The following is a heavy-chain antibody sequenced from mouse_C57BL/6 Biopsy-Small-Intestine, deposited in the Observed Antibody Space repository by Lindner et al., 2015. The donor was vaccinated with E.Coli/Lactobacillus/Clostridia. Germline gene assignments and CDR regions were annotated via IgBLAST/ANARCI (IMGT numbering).Heavy chain of an antibody. CDR1: GFTFSDYG. Sequence: VQLQESGGGLVKPGGSLKLSCAASGFTFSDYGMHWVRQAPEKGLERVAYISSGSSTIYYADTVKGRFTISRDNAKNTLFLQMTSLRSEDTAMYYCARPYYYAMDYWGRGTSVTVSS. V-gene: IGHV5-17*01. J-gene: IGHJ4*01. CDR2: ISSGSSTI. CDR3: ARPYYYAMDY.